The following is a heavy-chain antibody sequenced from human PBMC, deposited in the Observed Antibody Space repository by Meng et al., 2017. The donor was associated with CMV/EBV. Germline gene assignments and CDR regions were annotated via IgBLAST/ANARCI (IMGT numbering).Heavy chain of an antibody. V-gene: IGHV2-5*02. CDR3: AHRGSYGYHVY. CDR2: IYWDYAK. CDR1: GVALSTSGVG. J-gene: IGHJ4*02. Sequence: GPMLAKPTTTRARTRSFSGVALSTSGVGVALLRQPPGKSLEWLALIYWDYAKRYSPSLNSRLTITKDTSKNQLFITITNMHPVDTSTYYCAHRGSYGYHVYCGQGTLFTVSS. D-gene: IGHD5-18*01.